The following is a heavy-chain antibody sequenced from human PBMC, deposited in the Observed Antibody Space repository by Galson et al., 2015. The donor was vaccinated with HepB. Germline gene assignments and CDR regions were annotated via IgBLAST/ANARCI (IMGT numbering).Heavy chain of an antibody. CDR1: GFTFSSYS. CDR3: ARGQCSGGSCSPLDY. CDR2: TSSSSSYI. D-gene: IGHD2-15*01. Sequence: SLRLSCAASGFTFSSYSMNWVRQAPGKGLEWVSSTSSSSSYIYYADSVKGRFTISRDNAKNSLYLQMNSLRAEDTAVYYCARGQCSGGSCSPLDYWGQGTLVTVSS. J-gene: IGHJ4*02. V-gene: IGHV3-21*01.